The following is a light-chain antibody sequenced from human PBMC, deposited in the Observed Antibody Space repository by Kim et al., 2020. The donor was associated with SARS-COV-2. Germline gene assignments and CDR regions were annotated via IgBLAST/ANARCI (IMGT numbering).Light chain of an antibody. CDR2: ATS. CDR3: QQYNNWPYT. J-gene: IGKJ2*01. Sequence: VMTQSPATLSVSPGERATLSCRASQSVGSNLAWYQQLPGQAPRLLIYATSTRATGIPARFSGSGSATDFTLTVSSLQSEDFGVYYCQQYNNWPYTFGQGTKLEIK. V-gene: IGKV3-15*01. CDR1: QSVGSN.